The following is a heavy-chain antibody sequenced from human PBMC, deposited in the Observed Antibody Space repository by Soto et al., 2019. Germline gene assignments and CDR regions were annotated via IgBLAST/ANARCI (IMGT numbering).Heavy chain of an antibody. D-gene: IGHD2-21*02. CDR3: ARDDAPTAPSTFDY. Sequence: GGSLRLSCAASGSTFADYAMHWVRQAPGKGLEWVSLNSWDGGTSAYADSVKGRFTVSRDNKKSSLYLQMDSLRAEDTAVYYCARDDAPTAPSTFDYWGQGALVTVSS. J-gene: IGHJ4*02. CDR2: NSWDGGTS. V-gene: IGHV3-43*02. CDR1: GSTFADYA.